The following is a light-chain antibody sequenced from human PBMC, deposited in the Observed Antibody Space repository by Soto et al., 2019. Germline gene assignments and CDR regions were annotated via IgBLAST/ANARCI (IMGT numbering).Light chain of an antibody. J-gene: IGKJ5*01. CDR2: AAS. Sequence: RVTQSPAAVSASVGDRVTITCRASQGISSYLAWYQQKPGKAPKLLIYAASTLQSGVPSRFSGSGSGTDFTLTISSLQPEDFATYYCQPLTSYPPLPFAQRTRPAI. CDR3: QPLTSYPPLP. V-gene: IGKV1-9*01. CDR1: QGISSY.